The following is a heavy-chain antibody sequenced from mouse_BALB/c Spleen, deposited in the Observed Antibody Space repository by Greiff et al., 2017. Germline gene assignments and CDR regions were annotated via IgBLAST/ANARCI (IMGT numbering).Heavy chain of an antibody. Sequence: QVQLKQPGAELVKPGASVKLSCKASGYTFTSYWMHWVKQRPGQGLEWIGEINPSNGRTNYNEKFKSKATLTVDKSSSTAYMQLSSLTSEDSAVYYCARWATMITTYYWGQGTTLTVSS. CDR3: ARWATMITTYY. CDR1: GYTFTSYW. CDR2: INPSNGRT. D-gene: IGHD2-4*01. V-gene: IGHV1S81*02. J-gene: IGHJ2*01.